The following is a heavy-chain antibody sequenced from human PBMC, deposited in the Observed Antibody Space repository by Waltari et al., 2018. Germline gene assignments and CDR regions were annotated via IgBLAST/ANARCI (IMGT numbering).Heavy chain of an antibody. J-gene: IGHJ3*02. V-gene: IGHV1-8*01. Sequence: QVQLVQSGAEVKKPGASVKVSCKASGYTFTSYDINWVRQATGQGLEWMGWMNPNSGNTGYAQKFQGRVTMTRNTSISTAYMELSSLRSEDTAVYYCARGKYYDILTGYYLPEAPWGAFDIWGQGTMVTVSS. D-gene: IGHD3-9*01. CDR3: ARGKYYDILTGYYLPEAPWGAFDI. CDR1: GYTFTSYD. CDR2: MNPNSGNT.